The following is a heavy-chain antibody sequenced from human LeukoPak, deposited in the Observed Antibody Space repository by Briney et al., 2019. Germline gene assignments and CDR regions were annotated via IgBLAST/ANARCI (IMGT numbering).Heavy chain of an antibody. CDR2: FDPERGET. J-gene: IGHJ4*02. Sequence: ASVNVSCKFSGHTLTEFSMEWVRQAPGKGLEWMGGFDPERGETIYAQKFQGRITMTEDTSTDTAYMELSSLTSEDTAVYYCATGSIVYDYWGQGTLVTVSS. CDR1: GHTLTEFS. D-gene: IGHD2-21*01. V-gene: IGHV1-24*01. CDR3: ATGSIVYDY.